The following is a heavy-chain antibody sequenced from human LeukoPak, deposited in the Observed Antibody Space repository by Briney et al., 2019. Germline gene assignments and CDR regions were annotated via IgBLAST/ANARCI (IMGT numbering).Heavy chain of an antibody. V-gene: IGHV3-23*01. J-gene: IGHJ6*03. D-gene: IGHD2-15*01. Sequence: GGSLRLSCAASGFNFNNYGMSWVRQAPEKGLEWVLSVSISGDNTYYSDSVKGRFTISRDNSKDTLDLLMSSLRADDTAVYYCARGRGRNPSGYYYYMDVWGKGTTVTVSS. CDR2: VSISGDNT. CDR1: GFNFNNYG. CDR3: ARGRGRNPSGYYYYMDV.